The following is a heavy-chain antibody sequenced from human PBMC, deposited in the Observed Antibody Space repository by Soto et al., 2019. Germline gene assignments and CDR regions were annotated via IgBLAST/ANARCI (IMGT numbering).Heavy chain of an antibody. Sequence: HPGGSLRLSCAASGFTFDDYAMHWVRQAPGKGLEWVSGISWNSGSIGYADSVKGRFTISRDNAKNSLYLQMNSLRAEDTALYYCAKDHSYYDYVWGSSDAFDIWGQGTMVTVS. CDR3: AKDHSYYDYVWGSSDAFDI. CDR1: GFTFDDYA. J-gene: IGHJ3*02. D-gene: IGHD3-16*01. V-gene: IGHV3-9*01. CDR2: ISWNSGSI.